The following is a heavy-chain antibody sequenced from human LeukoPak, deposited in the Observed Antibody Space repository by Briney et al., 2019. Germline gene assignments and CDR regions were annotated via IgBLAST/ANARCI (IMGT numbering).Heavy chain of an antibody. CDR3: AREGGAWIL. D-gene: IGHD5-12*01. J-gene: IGHJ4*02. CDR2: INPGTGIT. V-gene: IGHV1-3*01. CDR1: GYTFTSYA. Sequence: ASVKVSCKASGYTFTSYAIHWVRQAPGQRLEWMGWINPGTGITKYSQKFQGRVTITRDTSASTAYMELSSLRSEDTAVYYCAREGGAWILWGQGTLVTVSS.